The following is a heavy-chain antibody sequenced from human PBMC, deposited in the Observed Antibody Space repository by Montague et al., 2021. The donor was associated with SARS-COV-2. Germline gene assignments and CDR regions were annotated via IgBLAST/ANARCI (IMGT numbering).Heavy chain of an antibody. J-gene: IGHJ4*02. V-gene: IGHV4-39*01. D-gene: IGHD3-3*01. CDR3: ATLLSIITIFGVVQGYYLVD. CDR2: KYYSGST. Sequence: SETLSLTCTVSGASISSRSYYWGWIRQPPGKGLEWIGFKYYSGSTYYNPTLKSRVTISVDTSKNQFSLKLSSVTAAGTAVYYCATLLSIITIFGVVQGYYLVDWGQGTRVTVSS. CDR1: GASISSRSYY.